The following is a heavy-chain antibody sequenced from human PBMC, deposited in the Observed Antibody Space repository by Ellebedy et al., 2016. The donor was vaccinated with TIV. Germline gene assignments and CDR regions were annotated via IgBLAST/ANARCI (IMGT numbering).Heavy chain of an antibody. V-gene: IGHV1-18*01. CDR3: ARAQGGYAKDYYYYGMDV. D-gene: IGHD5-12*01. J-gene: IGHJ6*02. CDR1: GYTFTSYG. CDR2: ISAYNGNT. Sequence: ASVKVSCKASGYTFTSYGISWVRQAPGQGLEWMGWISAYNGNTNYAQKLQGRVTMTTDTSTSTVYMELSSLRSEDTAVYYCARAQGGYAKDYYYYGMDVWGQGTTVTVSS.